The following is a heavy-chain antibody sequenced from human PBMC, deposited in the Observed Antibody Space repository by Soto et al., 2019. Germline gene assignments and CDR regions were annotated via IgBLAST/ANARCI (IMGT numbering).Heavy chain of an antibody. CDR3: ARDGIGGTAFRGFCDY. J-gene: IGHJ4*02. CDR2: IWFDGSNK. V-gene: IGHV3-33*01. Sequence: QELLVESGGGVVQPGRSLRLSCAASASIFRGYGMHWVRQAPGKGLEWVAVIWFDGSNKYYADSVKGRFTISRDNSNNMLYLQMDSLRAEDTAVYCCARDGIGGTAFRGFCDYWGQGALVTVSS. D-gene: IGHD1-7*01. CDR1: ASIFRGYG.